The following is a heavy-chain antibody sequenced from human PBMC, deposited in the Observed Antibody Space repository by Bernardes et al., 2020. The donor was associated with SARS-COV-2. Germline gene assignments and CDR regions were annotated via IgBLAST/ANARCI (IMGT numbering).Heavy chain of an antibody. V-gene: IGHV4-59*01. CDR2: IYYSGST. CDR1: GGSISSYY. J-gene: IGHJ4*02. D-gene: IGHD2-2*01. Sequence: SETLSLTCTVSGGSISSYYWSWIRQPPGKGLEWIGYIYYSGSTNYNPSLKSRVTISVDTSKNQFSLKLSSVTAADTAVYYCARVGICSSTSCYGTHYFDYWGQGTLVTVSS. CDR3: ARVGICSSTSCYGTHYFDY.